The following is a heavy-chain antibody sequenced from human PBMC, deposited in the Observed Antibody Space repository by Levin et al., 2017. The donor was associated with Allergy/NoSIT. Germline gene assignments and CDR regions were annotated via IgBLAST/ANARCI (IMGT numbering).Heavy chain of an antibody. V-gene: IGHV3-30*04. J-gene: IGHJ3*02. D-gene: IGHD3-9*01. Sequence: PGGSLRLSCTGFNLTFSRLAFHWVRQAPGKAPEWLALISYDEKNEKYADSVRGRFSISRDNSKNMFYLQMTSLRTEDSAVYFCAKDDSAGYFPFDAFDIWGRGIKVTVST. CDR2: ISYDEKNE. CDR1: NLTFSRLA. CDR3: AKDDSAGYFPFDAFDI.